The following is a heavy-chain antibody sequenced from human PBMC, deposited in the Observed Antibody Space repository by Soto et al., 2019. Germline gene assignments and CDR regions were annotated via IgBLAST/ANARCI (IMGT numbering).Heavy chain of an antibody. D-gene: IGHD3-16*01. CDR3: TTGSATQLLGEVATDAFDI. CDR2: IKSKTDGGTT. V-gene: IGHV3-15*07. J-gene: IGHJ3*02. Sequence: EVQLVESGGGLVKPGGSLRLSCAASGFTFSNAWMNWVRQAPGKGLEWVGRIKSKTDGGTTDYAAPVKGRFTISRDDSKNTLYLQMNSLKTEDTAVYYCTTGSATQLLGEVATDAFDIWGQGTMVTVSS. CDR1: GFTFSNAW.